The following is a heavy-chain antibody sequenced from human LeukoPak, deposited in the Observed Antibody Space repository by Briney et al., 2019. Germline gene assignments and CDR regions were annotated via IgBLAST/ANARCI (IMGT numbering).Heavy chain of an antibody. J-gene: IGHJ3*02. CDR2: IYTSGST. V-gene: IGHV4-61*02. CDR3: ARGRFLEWPHAFDI. Sequence: RIYTSGSTNYNSSLKSRVTISVDTSKNQFSLKLSSVTAADTAVYYCARGRFLEWPHAFDIWGQGTMVTVSS. D-gene: IGHD3-3*01.